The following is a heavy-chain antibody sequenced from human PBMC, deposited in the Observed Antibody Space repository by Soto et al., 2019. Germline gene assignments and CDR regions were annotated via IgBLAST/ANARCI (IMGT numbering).Heavy chain of an antibody. V-gene: IGHV3-23*01. CDR2: ITSRGDKT. D-gene: IGHD2-21*01. Sequence: PGGSLRLSCAASGFTFSAYPMSWVRQTPGMGLEWVSAITSRGDKTYYADSVKGRLTISRDNSKNTLLLQLNSLRAGDTAVYYCAKGCYTTDSSHSCLDYWGRGTQVTVSS. J-gene: IGHJ4*02. CDR3: AKGCYTTDSSHSCLDY. CDR1: GFTFSAYP.